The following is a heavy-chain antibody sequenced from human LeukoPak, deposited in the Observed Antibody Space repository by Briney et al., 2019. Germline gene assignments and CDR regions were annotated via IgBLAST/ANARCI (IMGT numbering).Heavy chain of an antibody. CDR1: GYTLTELS. Sequence: ASVKVSCKVSGYTLTELSMHWVRQAPGKGLEWMGGFDPEDGETIYAQKFQGRVTMTEDTSTDTAYMDLNSPRSEDTAVYYCATSYSSSWSWFDPWGQGTLVTVSS. V-gene: IGHV1-24*01. CDR2: FDPEDGET. CDR3: ATSYSSSWSWFDP. J-gene: IGHJ5*02. D-gene: IGHD6-13*01.